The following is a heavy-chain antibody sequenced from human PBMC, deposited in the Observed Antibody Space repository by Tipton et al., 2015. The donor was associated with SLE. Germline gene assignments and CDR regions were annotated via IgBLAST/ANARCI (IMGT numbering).Heavy chain of an antibody. CDR1: GGSISSYY. V-gene: IGHV4-4*07. D-gene: IGHD6-19*01. CDR3: AGTGLFAY. CDR2: IYTCGCT. J-gene: IGHJ4*02. Sequence: TLSLTCTVSGGSISSYYWGWIRQPAGKGLEWIGRIYTCGCTNYNPSLKSRVTISVDTSKHQFSLKLSSVTAADTAVYYCAGTGLFAYWGQGTLVTVSS.